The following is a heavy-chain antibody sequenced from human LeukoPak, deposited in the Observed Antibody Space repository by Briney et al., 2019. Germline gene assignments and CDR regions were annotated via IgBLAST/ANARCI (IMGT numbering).Heavy chain of an antibody. CDR3: ARLKWGTTSRFDP. D-gene: IGHD1-1*01. V-gene: IGHV4-59*08. CDR2: IYDNGST. J-gene: IGHJ5*01. CDR1: DGSINNYY. Sequence: SETLSLTCTVTDGSINNYYWNWLRQPPGKGLEWIGYIYDNGSTNYNASLKSRVTMSVDTSQNQFSLKLSSVTAADTAVYYCARLKWGTTSRFDPWGQGTLVTVAS.